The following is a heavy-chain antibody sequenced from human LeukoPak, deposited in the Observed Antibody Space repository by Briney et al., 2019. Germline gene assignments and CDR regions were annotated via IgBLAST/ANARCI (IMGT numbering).Heavy chain of an antibody. D-gene: IGHD2-2*01. J-gene: IGHJ6*02. CDR3: TTDNAPGMDV. CDR2: IRDKPDGGTT. V-gene: IGHV3-15*01. CDR1: GFTFSNAW. Sequence: PGGSLRLSCAASGFTFSNAWMSWVRQAPGKWLEWVGLIRDKPDGGTTDYAAPVKGRFNISRDDSKSMLYLQMNSLKTEDTAVYYCTTDNAPGMDVWGQGTTVTVSS.